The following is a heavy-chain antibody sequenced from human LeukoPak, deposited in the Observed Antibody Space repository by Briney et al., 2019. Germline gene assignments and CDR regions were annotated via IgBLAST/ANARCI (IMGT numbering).Heavy chain of an antibody. D-gene: IGHD3-10*01. J-gene: IGHJ3*02. CDR1: GFTFSSSW. Sequence: HPGGSLRLSCAATGFTFSSSWMTWVRQAPGKGLEWVAIIKPDGSDKSYADSVRGRFTISRDNAKNSLYLHMNGLRAEDTSVYYCARDPAFGAFDIWGRGTLVTVSS. V-gene: IGHV3-7*01. CDR3: ARDPAFGAFDI. CDR2: IKPDGSDK.